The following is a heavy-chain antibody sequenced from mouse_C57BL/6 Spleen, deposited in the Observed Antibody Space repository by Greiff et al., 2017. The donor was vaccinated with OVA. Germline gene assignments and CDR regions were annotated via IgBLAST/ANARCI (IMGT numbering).Heavy chain of an antibody. V-gene: IGHV5-12*01. CDR3: ARNDYDGDWYFDV. Sequence: EVQVVESGGGLVQPGGSLKLSCAASGFTFSDYYMYWVRQTPEKRLEWVAYISNGGGSTYYPDTVKGRFTISRDNAKNTLYLQMSRLKSEDTAMYYCARNDYDGDWYFDVWGTGTTVTVSS. CDR2: ISNGGGST. J-gene: IGHJ1*03. CDR1: GFTFSDYY. D-gene: IGHD2-4*01.